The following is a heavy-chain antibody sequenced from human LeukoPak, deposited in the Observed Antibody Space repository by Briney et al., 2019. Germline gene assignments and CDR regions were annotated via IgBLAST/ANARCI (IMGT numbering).Heavy chain of an antibody. V-gene: IGHV3-30*18. CDR1: GFTFSSYG. D-gene: IGHD2-2*01. CDR3: AKDGYPLGYCSNTSCPYYFNY. Sequence: PGRSLRLSCAASGFTFSSYGMDWVRQAPGMGLEWVAVISYDGSDKYYADSVKGRFTISRDNSKNTLYLQMNSLRTEDTAVYYCAKDGYPLGYCSNTSCPYYFNYWGQGTLVTVSS. CDR2: ISYDGSDK. J-gene: IGHJ4*02.